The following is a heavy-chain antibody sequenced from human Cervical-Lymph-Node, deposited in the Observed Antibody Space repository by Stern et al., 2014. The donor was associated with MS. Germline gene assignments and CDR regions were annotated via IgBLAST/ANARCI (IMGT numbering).Heavy chain of an antibody. CDR1: RFNFDDYA. CDR3: AKDISSGRWEAQYYYGMDV. Sequence: EVQLVESGGGLVQPGRSLRLSCAGSRFNFDDYAMHWVRQAPGRGLEGVSSISWTSGRMEYADSVKGRFTISRDNAKNPLYLQMDSLRVEDTAIYYCAKDISSGRWEAQYYYGMDVWGQGTTVTVSS. V-gene: IGHV3-9*01. J-gene: IGHJ6*02. CDR2: ISWTSGRM. D-gene: IGHD6-19*01.